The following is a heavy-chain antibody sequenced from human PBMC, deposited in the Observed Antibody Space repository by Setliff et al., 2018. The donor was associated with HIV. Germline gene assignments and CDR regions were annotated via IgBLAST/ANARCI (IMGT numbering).Heavy chain of an antibody. CDR1: GYTFRRFG. J-gene: IGHJ4*02. CDR2: ISASNGDT. D-gene: IGHD2-2*01. CDR3: ARRAYCSSTTCFDF. V-gene: IGHV1-18*04. Sequence: ASVKVSCKASGYTFRRFGITWVRQAPGQGLEWMGWISASNGDTNYAQKFQGRFTISRDSSKNTLYLQMTSLRAEDTAVYYCARRAYCSSTTCFDFWGQGTLVTVSS.